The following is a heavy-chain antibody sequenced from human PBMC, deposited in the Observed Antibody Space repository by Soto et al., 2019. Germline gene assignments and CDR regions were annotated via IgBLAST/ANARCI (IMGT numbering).Heavy chain of an antibody. Sequence: QVQLVQSGAEVKKPGASVKVSCKASGYTFTSYGISRVRQAPGQGLEWMGWISAYNGNTNYAQKLQGRVTMTTDTSTSTADRELGSLRADDAAVYYCARVDGSGNAVWFDAWGQGTLVTVSS. V-gene: IGHV1-18*01. CDR3: ARVDGSGNAVWFDA. CDR1: GYTFTSYG. CDR2: ISAYNGNT. D-gene: IGHD3-10*01. J-gene: IGHJ5*02.